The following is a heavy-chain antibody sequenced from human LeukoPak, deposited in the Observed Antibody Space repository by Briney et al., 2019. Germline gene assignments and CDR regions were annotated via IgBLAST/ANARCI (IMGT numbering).Heavy chain of an antibody. J-gene: IGHJ4*02. D-gene: IGHD1-26*01. Sequence: SETLSLTCAVYGGSFSGYYWSWIRQPPGKGLEWIGEINHSGSTNYNPSLKSRVTISVDTSKSQFSLRLSSVTAADTAVYYCASVSGSTQPHVGIRFDYWGQGTLVTVSS. CDR1: GGSFSGYY. CDR3: ASVSGSTQPHVGIRFDY. V-gene: IGHV4-34*01. CDR2: INHSGST.